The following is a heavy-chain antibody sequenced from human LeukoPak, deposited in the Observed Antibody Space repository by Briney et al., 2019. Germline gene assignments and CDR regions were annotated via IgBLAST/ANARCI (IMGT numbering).Heavy chain of an antibody. CDR1: GYTFTSYY. CDR3: AREREDYDSSGYYYVFYY. CDR2: INPSGGST. D-gene: IGHD3-22*01. V-gene: IGHV1-46*01. Sequence: ASVKASCKASGYTFTSYYMHWVRQAPGQGLEWMGIINPSGGSTSYAQKFQGRVTMTRDTSTSTVYMELSSLRSEDTAVYYCAREREDYDSSGYYYVFYYWGQGTLVTVSS. J-gene: IGHJ4*02.